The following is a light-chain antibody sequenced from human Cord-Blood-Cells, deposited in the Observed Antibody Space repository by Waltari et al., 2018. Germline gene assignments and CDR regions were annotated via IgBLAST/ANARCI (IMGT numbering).Light chain of an antibody. CDR2: AAS. J-gene: IGKJ3*01. CDR3: QQSYSTPFT. V-gene: IGKV1-39*01. Sequence: DIQMTQSPSSLSASVGDRVTITCRASQSISSYLNWYQQKPRKAPKLLFYAASSLQSGVPSRFSGSASRTEVTLTISSLQPEDFATYYCQQSYSTPFTFGPMTKVDIK. CDR1: QSISSY.